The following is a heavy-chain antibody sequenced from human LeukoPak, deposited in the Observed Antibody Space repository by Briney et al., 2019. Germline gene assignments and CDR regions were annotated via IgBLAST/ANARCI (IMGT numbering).Heavy chain of an antibody. Sequence: GGSLRLSCAASGFTFSSYAMSWVRQAPGKGLEWVSAISGSGGSTYYADSVKGRFTISRDNSKNTLYLQMNSLRAEDTAVYYCAKVGARRRQLWVGGPFDYWGQGTLVTVSS. CDR1: GFTFSSYA. D-gene: IGHD5-18*01. V-gene: IGHV3-23*01. CDR2: ISGSGGST. CDR3: AKVGARRRQLWVGGPFDY. J-gene: IGHJ4*02.